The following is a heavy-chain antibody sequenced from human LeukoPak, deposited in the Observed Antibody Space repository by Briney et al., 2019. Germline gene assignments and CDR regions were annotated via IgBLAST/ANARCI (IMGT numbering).Heavy chain of an antibody. V-gene: IGHV3-23*01. CDR3: AKKLLPFDY. CDR1: GFTFSSYA. J-gene: IGHJ4*02. Sequence: PGGSLRLSCAASGFTFSSYAMSWVRQAPGKGLEWVSGIGGSGGRTYYADSVKGRFTISRDNSKNTLYLQMNSLRAEDTAVYYCAKKLLPFDYWGQGTLVTVSS. D-gene: IGHD2-15*01. CDR2: IGGSGGRT.